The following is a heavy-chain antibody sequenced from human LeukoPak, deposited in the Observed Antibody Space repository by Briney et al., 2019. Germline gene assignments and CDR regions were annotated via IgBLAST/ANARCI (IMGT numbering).Heavy chain of an antibody. CDR1: GFTFSSYS. CDR2: ISSSSSYI. Sequence: GGSLRLSCAASGFTFSSYSMNWVRQAPGKGLEWVSSISSSSSYIYYADSVKGRFAISRDNAKKSLYLQMNSLRAEDTAVYYCARLSSIAAAGTTDWFDPWGQGSLVTVSS. V-gene: IGHV3-21*01. D-gene: IGHD6-13*01. J-gene: IGHJ5*02. CDR3: ARLSSIAAAGTTDWFDP.